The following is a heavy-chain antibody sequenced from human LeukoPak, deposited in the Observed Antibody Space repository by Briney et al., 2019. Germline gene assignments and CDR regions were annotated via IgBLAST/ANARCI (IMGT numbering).Heavy chain of an antibody. CDR1: GYTFTGYY. D-gene: IGHD3-10*01. J-gene: IGHJ4*02. V-gene: IGHV1-2*02. Sequence: ASVKVSCKASGYTFTGYYMHWVRQAPGQGLEWMGWINPNSGGTNYAQKFQGRVTMTRDTSISTAYMELSRLRSDDTAVYYCARAPSRFGELAIYWGQGTLVTVSS. CDR2: INPNSGGT. CDR3: ARAPSRFGELAIY.